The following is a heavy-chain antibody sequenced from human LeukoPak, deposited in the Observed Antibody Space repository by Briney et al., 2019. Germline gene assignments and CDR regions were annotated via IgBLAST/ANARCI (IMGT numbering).Heavy chain of an antibody. V-gene: IGHV3-21*06. CDR3: ARDGSGFYLYNYMDV. D-gene: IGHD6-25*01. CDR1: GFTFTDYS. J-gene: IGHJ6*03. Sequence: GGSLRLSCAPSGFTFTDYSMNWVRQAPGKGLELVASISTVSTYTFYADSVNGRFSISRDNVRNLLYLQMSSLGAEDTAVYYCARDGSGFYLYNYMDVWGKGTTVTVSS. CDR2: ISTVSTYT.